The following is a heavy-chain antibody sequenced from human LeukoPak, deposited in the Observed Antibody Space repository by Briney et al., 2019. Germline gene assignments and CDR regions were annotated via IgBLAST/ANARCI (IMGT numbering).Heavy chain of an antibody. J-gene: IGHJ1*01. CDR1: GFTFNRCW. V-gene: IGHV3-7*01. D-gene: IGHD2-21*02. CDR3: TSWGDTTAEYFQR. CDR2: INPDGRDT. Sequence: GGSLRLSCVVSGFTFNRCWMNWVRQAPGKGLEWVAHINPDGRDTYYVDSVKGRFTISRDNAENSMYLQMNSLRVEDTAVYYCTSWGDTTAEYFQRWGQGTLVTVSS.